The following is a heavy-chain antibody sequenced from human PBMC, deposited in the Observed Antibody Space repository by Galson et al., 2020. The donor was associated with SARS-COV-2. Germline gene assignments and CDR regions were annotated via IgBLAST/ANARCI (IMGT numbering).Heavy chain of an antibody. Sequence: SQTLSLTCPVSGGSISSYYWSWIRQPPGKGLEWIGYIYYSGSTNYNPSLTSRVTISVDTSKNQFSLKLSSLTAADTAVYYCARLADGYNSKWGYFDYCGQGTLVTVSS. D-gene: IGHD5-12*01. J-gene: IGHJ4*02. V-gene: IGHV4-59*08. CDR3: ARLADGYNSKWGYFDY. CDR1: GGSISSYY. CDR2: IYYSGST.